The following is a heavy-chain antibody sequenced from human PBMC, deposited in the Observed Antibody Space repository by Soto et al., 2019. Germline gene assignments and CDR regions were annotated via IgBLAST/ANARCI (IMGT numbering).Heavy chain of an antibody. D-gene: IGHD6-19*01. J-gene: IGHJ3*02. CDR1: GGTFSSHG. V-gene: IGHV1-69*13. Sequence: GASVKVSCKTSGGTFSSHGIAWVRQAPGQGLEWMGGIIPIFGTVKYAQKFKGRVTITADESTGTAFMELSSLISDDTAVYYCARDAQVAGTVEAFDIWGPGTKVTVS. CDR3: ARDAQVAGTVEAFDI. CDR2: IIPIFGTV.